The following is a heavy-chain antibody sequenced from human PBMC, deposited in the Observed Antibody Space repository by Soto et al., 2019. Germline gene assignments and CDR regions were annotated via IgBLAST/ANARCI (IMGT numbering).Heavy chain of an antibody. D-gene: IGHD1-1*01. CDR2: ISTSGATR. Sequence: GGSLRLSCVASGFTFSTDTMNWVRQAPGKGLEWVAHISTSGATRYYADSVKGRFTISRDNAKTSLYLQMNSLRIEDTAVYYCARELERVFDYWGQGTLVTVSS. CDR3: ARELERVFDY. V-gene: IGHV3-48*01. J-gene: IGHJ4*02. CDR1: GFTFSTDT.